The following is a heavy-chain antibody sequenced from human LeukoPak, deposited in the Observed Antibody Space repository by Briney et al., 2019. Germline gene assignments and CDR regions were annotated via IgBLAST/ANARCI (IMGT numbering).Heavy chain of an antibody. J-gene: IGHJ4*02. D-gene: IGHD3-3*01. CDR3: ASQTGYYDFWSGYFYFDS. CDR2: IYYSGST. Sequence: SETLSLTCAVYGGSFSGYYWSWIRQPPGKGLEWIGSIYYSGSTYYNPSLKSRVTISVDTSKNQFSLKLSSVTAADTAVYYCASQTGYYDFWSGYFYFDSWGQGTLVTVSS. CDR1: GGSFSGYY. V-gene: IGHV4-34*01.